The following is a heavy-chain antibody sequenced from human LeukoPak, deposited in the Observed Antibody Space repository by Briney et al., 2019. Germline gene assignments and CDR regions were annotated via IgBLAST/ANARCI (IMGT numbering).Heavy chain of an antibody. CDR3: AKCYDTSGRRASDI. CDR1: GFTFSSYA. D-gene: IGHD3-22*01. V-gene: IGHV3-23*01. CDR2: ISVDGSHT. J-gene: IGHJ3*02. Sequence: PGGSLRLSCAASGFTFSSYAMNWVRQAPGEGLEWISAISVDGSHTYYADSVKGRFTISRDNSKNTLSLQMNSLRAEDTAVYYCAKCYDTSGRRASDIWGQGTMVTVSS.